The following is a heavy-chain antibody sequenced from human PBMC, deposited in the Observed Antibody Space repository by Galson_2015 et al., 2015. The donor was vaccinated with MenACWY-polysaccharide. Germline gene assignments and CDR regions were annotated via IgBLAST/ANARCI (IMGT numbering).Heavy chain of an antibody. CDR1: GFSMTSYA. D-gene: IGHD6-13*01. CDR3: AKSSQWGPAAVGSFDH. Sequence: SLRLSCEASGFSMTSYAVNWVRQAPGKGLEWVGVISGSGIDIRYADSVKGRFTISRDTSKSTLYLQMDSVRAEDTAKYYCAKSSQWGPAAVGSFDHRGQGTLVTVSS. J-gene: IGHJ4*02. V-gene: IGHV3-23*01. CDR2: ISGSGIDI.